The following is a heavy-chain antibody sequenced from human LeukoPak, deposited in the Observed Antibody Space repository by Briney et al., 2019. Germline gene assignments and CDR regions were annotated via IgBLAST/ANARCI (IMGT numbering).Heavy chain of an antibody. CDR2: MNPNSGNT. CDR3: ARSYYDILGTDYGMDV. CDR1: GYTFSSHD. D-gene: IGHD3-9*01. J-gene: IGHJ6*02. Sequence: ASVKVSCKASGYTFSSHDINWVRQATGQGLEWMGWMNPNSGNTGYAQKFEGRATMTRNTSTSTAYMELSSLRSEDTAVYYCARSYYDILGTDYGMDVWGQGTTVTVSS. V-gene: IGHV1-8*01.